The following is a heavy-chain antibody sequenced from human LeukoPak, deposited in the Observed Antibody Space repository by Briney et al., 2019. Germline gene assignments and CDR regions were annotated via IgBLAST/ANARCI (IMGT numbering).Heavy chain of an antibody. CDR2: MYYSGST. V-gene: IGHV4-39*01. D-gene: IGHD5-24*01. CDR3: ARHGRMGTINPSY. Sequence: PSETLSFTCTVSGGSISNSSYYWGWIRQPPGKGLEWIGSMYYSGSTYYNPSLKSRATISVDTSKNQFSLKLSSVTAADTAVYYCARHGRMGTINPSYWGQGTLVTVSS. J-gene: IGHJ4*02. CDR1: GGSISNSSYY.